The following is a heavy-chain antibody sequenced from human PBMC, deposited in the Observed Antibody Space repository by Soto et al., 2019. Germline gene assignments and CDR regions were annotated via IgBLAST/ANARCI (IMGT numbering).Heavy chain of an antibody. V-gene: IGHV4-61*01. CDR2: IYYSGSA. J-gene: IGHJ6*02. CDR3: ARGVGFGYYYYHMDL. CDR1: GDSVTSVSDY. Sequence: SEILSLTCTVSGDSVTSVSDYWSWIRQPPGKGLEWIGYIYYSGSADYNPSLGSRVTISIDTSKNQFSLKLTSVTAADTAVYYCARGVGFGYYYYHMDLWGQGTTVTVSS. D-gene: IGHD3-10*01.